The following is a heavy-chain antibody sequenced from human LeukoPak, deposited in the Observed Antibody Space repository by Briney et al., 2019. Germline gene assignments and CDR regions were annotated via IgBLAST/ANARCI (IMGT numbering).Heavy chain of an antibody. D-gene: IGHD3-22*01. J-gene: IGHJ4*02. CDR1: GGTFSSYA. CDR3: ARPHYYYDSSGLNYFDY. CDR2: ISAYNGNT. V-gene: IGHV1-18*01. Sequence: ASVKVSCKASGGTFSSYAISWVRQAPGQGLEWMGWISAYNGNTNYAQKLQGRVTMTTDTSTSTAYMELRSLRSDDTAVYYCARPHYYYDSSGLNYFDYWGQGTLVTVSS.